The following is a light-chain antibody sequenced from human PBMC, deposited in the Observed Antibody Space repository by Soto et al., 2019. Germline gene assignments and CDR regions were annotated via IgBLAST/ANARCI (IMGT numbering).Light chain of an antibody. CDR1: QTVSSN. Sequence: EIVMTQSPATLSVSPGERVTLSCRASQTVSSNLAWYQQKPGQAPRLLIYDASTRATGIPARFSGSGSGTEFTLTIGSQQSEDFAVYYCQQYNKWPLITFGQGTRLEI. J-gene: IGKJ5*01. CDR3: QQYNKWPLIT. V-gene: IGKV3-15*01. CDR2: DAS.